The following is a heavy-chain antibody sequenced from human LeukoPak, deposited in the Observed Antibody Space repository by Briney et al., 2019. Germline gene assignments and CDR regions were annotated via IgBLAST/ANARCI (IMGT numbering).Heavy chain of an antibody. J-gene: IGHJ4*02. CDR1: GYTFTGYY. Sequence: ASVKVSCKASGYTFTGYYMHWVRQAPGQGLEWMGWINPNSGGTNYAQKFQGRVTMTRDTSISTAYMELSRLRSDDTAVYYCARGGYCSSTSCYPSLDYWGQGTLVTVSS. D-gene: IGHD2-2*01. V-gene: IGHV1-2*02. CDR3: ARGGYCSSTSCYPSLDY. CDR2: INPNSGGT.